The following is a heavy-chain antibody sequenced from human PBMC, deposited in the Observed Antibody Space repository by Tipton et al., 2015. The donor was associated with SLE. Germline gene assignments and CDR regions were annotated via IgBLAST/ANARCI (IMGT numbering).Heavy chain of an antibody. D-gene: IGHD2-15*01. CDR3: ARNPTSYCSGGSCYSPWFDP. V-gene: IGHV4-59*12. CDR2: VCISGST. J-gene: IGHJ5*02. CDR1: GGSIRSYY. Sequence: TLSLTCTVSGGSIRSYYWSWIRQPPGKGLEWIGCVCISGSTNYDPSLKSRGTISVDTSKNQFSLKLSSVTAADTAVYYCARNPTSYCSGGSCYSPWFDPWGQGTLVTVSS.